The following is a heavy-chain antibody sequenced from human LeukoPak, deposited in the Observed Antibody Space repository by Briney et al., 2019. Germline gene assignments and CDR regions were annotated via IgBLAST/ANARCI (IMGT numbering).Heavy chain of an antibody. Sequence: SETLSLTCTVSGGSISSSSYYWGWIRQPPGKGLEWIGSIYYSGSTYYNPSLKSRVTISVDTSKNQFSLKLSSVTAADTAVYHCARLYRLSSRVMDAFDIWGQGTMVTASS. D-gene: IGHD6-13*01. CDR2: IYYSGST. J-gene: IGHJ3*02. V-gene: IGHV4-39*07. CDR1: GGSISSSSYY. CDR3: ARLYRLSSRVMDAFDI.